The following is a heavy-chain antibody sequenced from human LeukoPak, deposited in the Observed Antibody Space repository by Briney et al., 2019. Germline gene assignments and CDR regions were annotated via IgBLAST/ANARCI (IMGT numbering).Heavy chain of an antibody. V-gene: IGHV1-18*01. CDR2: ISAYNGNT. CDR1: GYTFTSYG. D-gene: IGHD3-22*01. Sequence: ASVKVSCKASGYTFTSYGIRWVRQAPGQGLEWMGWISAYNGNTNYAQKIQGRVTMTTDTSTSTAYMELRSLRSDDTAVYYCAREGLRDYYDSSGYPKFDYWGQGTLVTVSS. CDR3: AREGLRDYYDSSGYPKFDY. J-gene: IGHJ4*02.